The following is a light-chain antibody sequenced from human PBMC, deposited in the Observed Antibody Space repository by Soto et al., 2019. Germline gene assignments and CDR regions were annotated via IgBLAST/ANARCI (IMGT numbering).Light chain of an antibody. CDR2: GAS. J-gene: IGKJ1*01. CDR3: QQYNNWPQWT. CDR1: QTLSSSY. V-gene: IGKV3-20*01. Sequence: EIVLTQSPGTLSLSPGERATLSCRASQTLSSSYVAWYQQKPAQAPRLLIYGASTRATGIPDRFSGSGSGTDFTLTISRLEPEDFAVYYCQQYNNWPQWTFGQGTKVEIK.